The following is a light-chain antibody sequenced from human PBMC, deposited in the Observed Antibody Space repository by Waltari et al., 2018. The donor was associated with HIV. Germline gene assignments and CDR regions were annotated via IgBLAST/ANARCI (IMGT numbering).Light chain of an antibody. CDR3: CSYAGTYTYV. CDR1: SSEIGYFDY. J-gene: IGLJ1*01. V-gene: IGLV2-11*01. CDR2: EVS. Sequence: QSALTQPRSVSGSPGQSVTISCTGTSSEIGYFDYVSWYQQYPGKAPKVIIDEVSQRPSGVPDRFTASKSGITASLTISGLQDEDEADYYCCSYAGTYTYVFGTGTTVTVL.